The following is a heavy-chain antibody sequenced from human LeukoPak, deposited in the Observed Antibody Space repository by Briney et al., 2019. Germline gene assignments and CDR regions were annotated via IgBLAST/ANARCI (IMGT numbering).Heavy chain of an antibody. V-gene: IGHV3-7*01. J-gene: IGHJ4*02. Sequence: QPGGSLRLSCAASGFTFSTYWMSWVRQAPGKGLEWVANIKLDGRETYYVDSVKGRFTISRDNAKNSLYLQMNSLRAEDTAVYYCARGYSSNWDHYYVYWGQGTLVTVSS. CDR3: ARGYSSNWDHYYVY. CDR1: GFTFSTYW. D-gene: IGHD6-13*01. CDR2: IKLDGRET.